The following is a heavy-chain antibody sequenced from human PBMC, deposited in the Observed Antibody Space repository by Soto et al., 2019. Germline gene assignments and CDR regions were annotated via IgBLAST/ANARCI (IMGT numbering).Heavy chain of an antibody. V-gene: IGHV4-61*01. D-gene: IGHD1-26*01. J-gene: IGHJ3*02. CDR3: ARDYSSYFGAFDI. CDR2: IYYSGST. CDR1: GGSVRSGSYY. Sequence: SETLSLTCTVSGGSVRSGSYYWSWIRQPPGKGLEWIGYIYYSGSTNYNPSLKSRVTISVDTSKNQFSLKLSSVTAADTAVYYCARDYSSYFGAFDIWGQGTMVT.